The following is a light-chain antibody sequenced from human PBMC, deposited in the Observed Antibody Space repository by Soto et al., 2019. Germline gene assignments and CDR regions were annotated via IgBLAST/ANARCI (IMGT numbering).Light chain of an antibody. CDR2: DAS. CDR3: QQYGSSPGYT. Sequence: EIVLTQSPATLSLSPGERATLSCRASQSVNSFLAWYQQKPGQAPRLLIYDASNRATGIPARFSGGGSGTDFTLTISSLEPEDFAVYYCQQYGSSPGYTFGQGTKLEIK. CDR1: QSVNSF. J-gene: IGKJ2*01. V-gene: IGKV3-11*01.